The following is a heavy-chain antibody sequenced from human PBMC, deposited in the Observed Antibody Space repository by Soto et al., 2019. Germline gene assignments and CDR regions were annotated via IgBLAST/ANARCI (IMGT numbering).Heavy chain of an antibody. V-gene: IGHV4-30-4*01. CDR2: IYYSGST. CDR3: AREPIVLVPAARLNWFDP. CDR1: GGSISSGDYY. J-gene: IGHJ5*02. D-gene: IGHD2-2*01. Sequence: SETLSLTCTVSGGSISSGDYYWSWIRQPPGKGLEWIGYIYYSGSTYYNPSLKSRVTISVDTSKNQFSLKLSSVTAADTAVYYCAREPIVLVPAARLNWFDPWGQGTLVTV.